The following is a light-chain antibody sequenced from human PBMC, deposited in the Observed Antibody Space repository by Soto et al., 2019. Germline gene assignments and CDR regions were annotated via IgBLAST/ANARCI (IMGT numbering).Light chain of an antibody. CDR1: SSDVGSYNL. CDR2: EGS. J-gene: IGLJ1*01. Sequence: QSALTQPASVSGSPGQSITISCTGTSSDVGSYNLVSWYQQHPGKAPKLMIYEGSKRPSGVSNRFSGSKSGNTASLTISGLQAEDEADYYCSSYASSSTYVFGTGTKLNVL. V-gene: IGLV2-14*02. CDR3: SSYASSSTYV.